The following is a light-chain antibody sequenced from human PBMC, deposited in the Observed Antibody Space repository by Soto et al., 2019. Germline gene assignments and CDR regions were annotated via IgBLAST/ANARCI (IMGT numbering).Light chain of an antibody. CDR1: SSDVGGYNY. J-gene: IGLJ1*01. CDR3: SSYTSSSTPLYV. Sequence: QSALTQPASVSGSPGQSITISCTGTSSDVGGYNYVSWYQQHPGKAPKVMIYDVSNRPSGVSNRFSGSKSGNTASLTISGLQAEDEADYYCSSYTSSSTPLYVFGTGTKVTVL. CDR2: DVS. V-gene: IGLV2-14*01.